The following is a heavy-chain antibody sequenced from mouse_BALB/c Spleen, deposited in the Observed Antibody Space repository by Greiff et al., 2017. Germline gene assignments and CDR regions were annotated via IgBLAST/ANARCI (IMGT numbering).Heavy chain of an antibody. D-gene: IGHD1-1*01. J-gene: IGHJ2*01. V-gene: IGHV1S81*02. CDR1: GYTFASYY. CDR3: PRYAIYYYGRRDYFDY. Sequence: QVQLQQSGAELAKPGASVKMSCKASGYTFASYYMYWVQQRPGQGLEWIGEINPSNGGTNFNAKFKIKATLTVDKSSSPAYMQLSSLTSEDSAVYYCPRYAIYYYGRRDYFDYWGQGTTLTVSS. CDR2: INPSNGGT.